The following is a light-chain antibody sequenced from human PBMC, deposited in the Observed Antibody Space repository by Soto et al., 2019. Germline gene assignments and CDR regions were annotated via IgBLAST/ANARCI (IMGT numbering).Light chain of an antibody. J-gene: IGKJ2*01. CDR1: QSISSY. V-gene: IGKV1-39*01. CDR2: AAG. Sequence: DIQMTQSPSSLSASVGDRVTITCRASQSISSYLNWYQQKPGKAPKLLIYAAGSLQSGVPSRFSGGGSGTDFTLKISRVEAEDVGVYYCMHRLEFLPYNFGQGTKLEIK. CDR3: MHRLEFLPYN.